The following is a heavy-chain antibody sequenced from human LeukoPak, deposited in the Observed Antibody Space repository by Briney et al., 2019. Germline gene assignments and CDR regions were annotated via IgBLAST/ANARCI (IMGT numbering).Heavy chain of an antibody. J-gene: IGHJ4*02. D-gene: IGHD4-17*01. CDR2: TNTNGRT. CDR3: ARHYLYGDSSWDS. Sequence: PSETLSLTCTVSGGTINSHYWRWMRQPPGGGREWIAYTNTNGRTENNPSLKSRVTISLDTSKNQVSLKLYSVTAAGTAVYFWARHYLYGDSSWDSWGPGNLVIVSS. CDR1: GGTINSHY. V-gene: IGHV4-4*09.